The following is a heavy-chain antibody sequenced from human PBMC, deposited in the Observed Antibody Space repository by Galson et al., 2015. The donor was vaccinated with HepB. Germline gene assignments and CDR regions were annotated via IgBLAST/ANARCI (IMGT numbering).Heavy chain of an antibody. J-gene: IGHJ3*02. CDR2: INAGNGNT. Sequence: SVKVSCKASGYTFTSYAMHWVRQAPGQRLEWMGWINAGNGNTKYSQKFQGRVTIARDTSASTAYMELSSLRSEDTAVYYCARNFGGGGPPHAFDIWGQGTMVTVSS. V-gene: IGHV1-3*01. CDR3: ARNFGGGGPPHAFDI. D-gene: IGHD2-15*01. CDR1: GYTFTSYA.